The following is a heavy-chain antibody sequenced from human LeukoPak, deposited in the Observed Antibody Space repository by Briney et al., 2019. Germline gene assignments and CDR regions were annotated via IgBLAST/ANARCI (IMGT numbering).Heavy chain of an antibody. CDR1: GFTFSSYW. D-gene: IGHD3-16*01. Sequence: GGSVRLSCAASGFTFSSYWMHWVRQAPGKGLVWVSRINSDGSSTSYADSVKGRFTISRDNAKNTLYLQMNSLRAEDTAVYYCVRVAPYYDYVWGSPPACFDYWGQGTLVTVSS. CDR3: VRVAPYYDYVWGSPPACFDY. J-gene: IGHJ4*02. CDR2: INSDGSST. V-gene: IGHV3-74*01.